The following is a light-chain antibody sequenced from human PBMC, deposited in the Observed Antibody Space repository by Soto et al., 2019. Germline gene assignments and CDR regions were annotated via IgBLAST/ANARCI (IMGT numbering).Light chain of an antibody. CDR1: QGISSS. V-gene: IGKV1-12*01. CDR2: AAS. J-gene: IGKJ1*01. CDR3: QQAKNFPWT. Sequence: DIQMAQSPSSVSASVGERVTITCRASQGISSSLAWYQQRPGKAPKLLIYAASILQNEVPSRFSGSGSGTDFTLTSSSLQPEDFATYYCQQAKNFPWTFGQGTRVEIK.